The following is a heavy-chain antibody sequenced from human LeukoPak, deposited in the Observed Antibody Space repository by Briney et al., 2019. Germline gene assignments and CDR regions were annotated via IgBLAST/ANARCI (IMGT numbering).Heavy chain of an antibody. Sequence: GASVKVSCKASGYTFTGYYIDWVRLAPGKGLEWMGWIDPKNGATSYEQKFQGRVTMTTDTSTSTVHMELSGLRFDDTAVYYCARDLYYYDYGGFYEGEAGFDYWGQGTLVSVSS. J-gene: IGHJ4*02. D-gene: IGHD3-22*01. CDR1: GYTFTGYY. CDR2: IDPKNGAT. V-gene: IGHV1-2*02. CDR3: ARDLYYYDYGGFYEGEAGFDY.